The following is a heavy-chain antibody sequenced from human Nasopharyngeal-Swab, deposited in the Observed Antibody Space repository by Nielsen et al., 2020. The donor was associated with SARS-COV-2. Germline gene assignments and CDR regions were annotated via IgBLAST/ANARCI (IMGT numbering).Heavy chain of an antibody. D-gene: IGHD3-3*01. CDR3: ARRYGDFWSGHYFDY. V-gene: IGHV4-38-2*01. J-gene: IGHJ4*02. Sequence: SETLSLTCAVSGYSISSGYYWGWIRQPPGKGLEWIGSIYHSGSTYYNPSLKSQFTISLDTSKNQFSLKLSSVTAADTAVYYCARRYGDFWSGHYFDYWGQGTLVTVSS. CDR1: GYSISSGYY. CDR2: IYHSGST.